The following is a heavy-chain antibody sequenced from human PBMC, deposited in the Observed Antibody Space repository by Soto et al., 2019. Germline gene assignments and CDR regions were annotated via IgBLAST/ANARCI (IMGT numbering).Heavy chain of an antibody. CDR2: INPNSGGT. Sequence: ASVKVSCKASGYTFTRYDIKWGGQATGQGLEWMGWINPNSGGTNYAQKFQGWVTMTRDTSISTAHMELSRLRSDDTAVYYFARGEYYYDSSGYLDYWGQGTLVTVSS. CDR1: GYTFTRYD. D-gene: IGHD3-22*01. J-gene: IGHJ4*02. V-gene: IGHV1-2*04. CDR3: ARGEYYYDSSGYLDY.